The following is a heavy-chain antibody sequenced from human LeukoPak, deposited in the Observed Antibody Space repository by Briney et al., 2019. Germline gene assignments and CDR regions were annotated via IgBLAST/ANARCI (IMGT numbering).Heavy chain of an antibody. CDR2: INPNSGGT. V-gene: IGHV1-2*02. D-gene: IGHD5-18*01. J-gene: IGHJ5*02. Sequence: ASVKVSCKASGYTFTGYYMHWVRQAPGQGLEWMGWINPNSGGTNYAQKFQGRVTMTRDTSISTAYMELSRLRTDDTAVYYCARVPTLQLWLPEARFDPWGQGTLVTVSS. CDR3: ARVPTLQLWLPEARFDP. CDR1: GYTFTGYY.